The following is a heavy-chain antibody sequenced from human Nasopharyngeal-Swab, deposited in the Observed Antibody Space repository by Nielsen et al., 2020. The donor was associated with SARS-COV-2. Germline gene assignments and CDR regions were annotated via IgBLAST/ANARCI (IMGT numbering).Heavy chain of an antibody. CDR2: ISSSSSYI. V-gene: IGHV3-21*01. D-gene: IGHD1-7*01. CDR3: VGNNWNYGGVGY. J-gene: IGHJ4*02. Sequence: GESLKISCAASGFTFSSYSMNWVRKAPGKGLEWVSSISSSSSYIYYADSVKGRFTISRDNAKNSLYLQMNSLRAEDTAVYYCVGNNWNYGGVGYWGQGTLVTVSS. CDR1: GFTFSSYS.